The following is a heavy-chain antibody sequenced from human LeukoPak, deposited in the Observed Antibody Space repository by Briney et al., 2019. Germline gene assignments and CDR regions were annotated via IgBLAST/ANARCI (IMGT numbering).Heavy chain of an antibody. CDR2: INSDGSST. Sequence: PGGCLRLSCAAYGFTFSGYWVQWVRHAPGTGIVWVSRINSDGSSTSHADSVKGRFTIARDNARNTVSLQMNSLRAQDTAVYYCATLTAAVDQHAFDVWGQGTKVTVSS. CDR3: ATLTAAVDQHAFDV. CDR1: GFTFSGYW. V-gene: IGHV3-74*01. J-gene: IGHJ3*01. D-gene: IGHD2-21*02.